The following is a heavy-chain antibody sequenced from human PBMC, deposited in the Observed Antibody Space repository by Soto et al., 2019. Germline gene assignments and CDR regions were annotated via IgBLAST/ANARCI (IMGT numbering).Heavy chain of an antibody. V-gene: IGHV3-53*02. J-gene: IGHJ4*02. Sequence: EVQLVETGGGLIQPGGSLRLSCAASGFTVSSNYMSWVRQAPGKGLEWVSVIYSGGSTYYADSVKGRFTMSRDNSKNTLYLQMNSRRAEDTAVYYCARVGYTSGWYRSWGQGTLVTVSS. CDR3: ARVGYTSGWYRS. CDR1: GFTVSSNY. D-gene: IGHD6-19*01. CDR2: IYSGGST.